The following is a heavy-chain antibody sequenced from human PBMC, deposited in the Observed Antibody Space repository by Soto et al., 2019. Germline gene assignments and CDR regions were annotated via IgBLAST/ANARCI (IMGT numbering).Heavy chain of an antibody. J-gene: IGHJ4*02. CDR3: ARDGSGH. CDR2: IYTGGGT. CDR1: GLTVSTIP. Sequence: EVQLVESGGGLVQPGGSLRLSCAASGLTVSTIPMSWVRQAPGKGLEWVSVIYTGGGTHYADSVKGRFTISRDNSKNTVNLQMNSLRPEDTAVYYCARDGSGHWGQGTLVTVSS. V-gene: IGHV3-66*01.